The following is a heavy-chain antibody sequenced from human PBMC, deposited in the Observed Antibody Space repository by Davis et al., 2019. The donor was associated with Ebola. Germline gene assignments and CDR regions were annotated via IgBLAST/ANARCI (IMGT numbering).Heavy chain of an antibody. Sequence: PGGSLRLSCAASGFTLTNSAMSWVRQAPGKGLEWVSSISANGASLYYGDSVKGRFTISRDISKNTLYLRMNSLNADDTALYYCAKDRLKAIAGADRGYFDFWGQGALVTVSS. V-gene: IGHV3-23*01. CDR2: ISANGASL. D-gene: IGHD6-19*01. J-gene: IGHJ4*02. CDR1: GFTLTNSA. CDR3: AKDRLKAIAGADRGYFDF.